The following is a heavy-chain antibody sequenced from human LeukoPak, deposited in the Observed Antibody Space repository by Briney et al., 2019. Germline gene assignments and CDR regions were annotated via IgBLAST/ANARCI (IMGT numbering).Heavy chain of an antibody. CDR2: FDPEDGET. J-gene: IGHJ6*02. CDR1: GYALTELS. Sequence: ASVKVSCKVSGYALTELSMHWVRQAPGKGLEWMGGFDPEDGETIYAQKFQGRVTMTEDTSTDTAYVELSSLRSEDTAVYYCATLSSGSFPLGAYYYYGMDVWGQGTTVTVSS. V-gene: IGHV1-24*01. D-gene: IGHD1-26*01. CDR3: ATLSSGSFPLGAYYYYGMDV.